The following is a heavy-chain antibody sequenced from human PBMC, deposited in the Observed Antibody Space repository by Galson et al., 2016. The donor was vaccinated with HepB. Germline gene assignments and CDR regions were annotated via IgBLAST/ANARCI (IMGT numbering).Heavy chain of an antibody. CDR3: ARVISGTLDTSFYEHYVLDV. CDR2: INTYNGDT. J-gene: IGHJ6*02. D-gene: IGHD2-2*01. CDR1: GYTFSNYG. V-gene: IGHV1-18*01. Sequence: SVKVSCKASGYTFSNYGVSWVRQAPGQGLDWMGWINTYNGDTTYVEKLQGRITMTTDTSTSTAYMELRSLRSDDTAIYYCARVISGTLDTSFYEHYVLDVWGQGTTVTVSS.